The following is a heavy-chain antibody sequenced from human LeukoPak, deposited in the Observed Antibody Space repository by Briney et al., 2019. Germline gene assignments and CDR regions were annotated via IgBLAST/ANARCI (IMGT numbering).Heavy chain of an antibody. CDR2: IIPIFGTA. Sequence: GASVKVSCKASGGTFSSYAISWVRQAPGQGLEWMGGIIPIFGTANYAQKFQGRVTVTADESTSTAYMELSSLRSEDTAVYYCARSQYCSSTSFPVGYWGQGTLVTVSS. CDR3: ARSQYCSSTSFPVGY. CDR1: GGTFSSYA. D-gene: IGHD2-2*01. V-gene: IGHV1-69*13. J-gene: IGHJ4*02.